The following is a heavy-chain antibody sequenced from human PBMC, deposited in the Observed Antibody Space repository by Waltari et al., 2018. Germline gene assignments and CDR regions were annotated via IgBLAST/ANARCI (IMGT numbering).Heavy chain of an antibody. CDR2: STHSGSS. V-gene: IGHV4-39*07. D-gene: IGHD4-17*01. J-gene: IGHJ4*02. CDR1: GASVSSRMHY. Sequence: QLQLQESGTGLVKPSETLSINCTVSGASVSSRMHYLGWIRQSPGKGLEWIGSSTHSGSSYYNPSLRSRVTLLADTSKNQFSLRVNSVTAADMALYYCARHMTTVTTSSFDYWGQGALVTVSS. CDR3: ARHMTTVTTSSFDY.